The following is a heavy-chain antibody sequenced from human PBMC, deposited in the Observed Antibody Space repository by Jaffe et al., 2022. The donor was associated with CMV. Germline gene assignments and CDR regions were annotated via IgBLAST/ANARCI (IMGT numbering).Heavy chain of an antibody. J-gene: IGHJ3*02. V-gene: IGHV4-34*01. CDR1: GGSFSGYY. Sequence: QVQLQQWGAGLLKPSETLSLTCAVYGGSFSGYYWSWIRQPPGKGLEWIGEINHSGSTNYNPSLKSRVTISVDTSKNQFSLKLSSVTAADTAVYYCARGRLRYFDWLFGRFDIWGQGTMVTVSS. CDR3: ARGRLRYFDWLFGRFDI. CDR2: INHSGST. D-gene: IGHD3-9*01.